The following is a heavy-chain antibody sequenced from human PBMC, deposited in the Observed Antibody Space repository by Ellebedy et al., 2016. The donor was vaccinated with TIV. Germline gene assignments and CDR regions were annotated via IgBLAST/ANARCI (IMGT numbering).Heavy chain of an antibody. CDR3: ARPLGDYEANWYFDL. Sequence: SETLSLTCTVSGGSMNYYYWSWIRQPPGKGLEWIGEINLSGSTNYNPSLKSRVTISVDTSKNQFSLKLSSVTAADTAVYYCARPLGDYEANWYFDLWGRGTLVTVSS. J-gene: IGHJ2*01. V-gene: IGHV4-34*01. CDR2: INLSGST. D-gene: IGHD4-17*01. CDR1: GGSMNYYY.